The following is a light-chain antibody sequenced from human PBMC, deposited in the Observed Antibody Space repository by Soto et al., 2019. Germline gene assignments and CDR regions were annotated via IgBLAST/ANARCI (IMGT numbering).Light chain of an antibody. CDR2: DVS. J-gene: IGLJ1*01. CDR3: SSYTTISTYV. Sequence: QSALTQPASVSGSPGQSITISCTGTSSDIGSYNYVSWYQQYPGKAPKLMIYDVSNRPSGVSNRFSGSKSGNTASLTISGLQAADKADYYCSSYTTISTYVFGTGTKVTVL. V-gene: IGLV2-14*01. CDR1: SSDIGSYNY.